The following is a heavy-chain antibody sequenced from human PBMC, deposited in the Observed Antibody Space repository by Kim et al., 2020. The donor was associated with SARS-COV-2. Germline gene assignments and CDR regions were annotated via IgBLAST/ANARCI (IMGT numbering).Heavy chain of an antibody. D-gene: IGHD3-22*01. CDR2: IRSKTYGETT. J-gene: IGHJ4*02. CDR1: GFTFGDYT. CDR3: TRWDYDSSGYYYGFDY. V-gene: IGHV3-49*03. Sequence: SLRLSCTGSGFTFGDYTMTWFRQAPGKGLEWVGLIRSKTYGETTDYAASVKGRFTISRDDSKTIAYLQMNSLKTEDTAVYYCTRWDYDSSGYYYGFDYWGQGTLVTVSS.